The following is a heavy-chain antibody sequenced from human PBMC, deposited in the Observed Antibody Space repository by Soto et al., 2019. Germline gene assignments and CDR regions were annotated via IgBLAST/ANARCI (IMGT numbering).Heavy chain of an antibody. CDR1: GDSVSSNSAA. D-gene: IGHD3-3*01. CDR3: ARDWRDFWSGYSTGGWDY. J-gene: IGHJ4*02. Sequence: PSQTLSLTCAISGDSVSSNSAAWNWIRQSPSRGLEWLGRTYYRSKWYNDYAVSVKSRITINPDTSKNQFSLQLNSVTPEDTAVYYCARDWRDFWSGYSTGGWDYWGQGTLVTVSS. V-gene: IGHV6-1*01. CDR2: TYYRSKWYN.